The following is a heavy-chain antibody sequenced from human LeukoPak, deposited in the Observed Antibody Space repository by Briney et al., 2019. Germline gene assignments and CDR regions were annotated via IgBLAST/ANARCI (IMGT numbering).Heavy chain of an antibody. D-gene: IGHD1-26*01. CDR1: GFTVSSNY. V-gene: IGHV3-66*01. Sequence: GGSLRLSCAASGFTVSSNYMSWVRQAPGKGLEWVSVIYSGGSTYYADSVKGRFTISRDNSKNTLYLQMNSLRAEDTAVYYCARVRVGATRSGAFDIWGQGTMVTVSS. CDR2: IYSGGST. CDR3: ARVRVGATRSGAFDI. J-gene: IGHJ3*02.